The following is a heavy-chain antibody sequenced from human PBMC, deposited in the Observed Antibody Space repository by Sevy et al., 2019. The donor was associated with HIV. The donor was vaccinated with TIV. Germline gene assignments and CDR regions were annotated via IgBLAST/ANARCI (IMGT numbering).Heavy chain of an antibody. V-gene: IGHV4-38-2*02. CDR3: ARGELYSGGGGYCSGGSCYSGLWFDP. CDR1: GCSISSGYY. CDR2: IYHSGST. Sequence: SETLSLTCTVSGCSISSGYYWGWIRQPPGKGLEWIGSIYHSGSTYYNPSLKSRVTISVDTSKNQFSLKLSSVTAADTAVYYCARGELYSGGGGYCSGGSCYSGLWFDPWGQGTLVTVSS. J-gene: IGHJ5*02. D-gene: IGHD2-15*01.